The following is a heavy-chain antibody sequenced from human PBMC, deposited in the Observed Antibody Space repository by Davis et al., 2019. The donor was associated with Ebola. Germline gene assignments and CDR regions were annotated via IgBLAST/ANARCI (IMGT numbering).Heavy chain of an antibody. CDR1: GYTFTSYY. J-gene: IGHJ5*02. CDR3: ARCITMVRGTGWFDP. V-gene: IGHV1-8*02. D-gene: IGHD3-10*01. Sequence: ASVKVSCKASGYTFTSYYMHWVRQATGQGLEWMGWMNPNSGNTGYAQKFQGRVTMTRNTSISTAYMELRSLRSDDTAVYYCARCITMVRGTGWFDPWGQGTLVTVSS. CDR2: MNPNSGNT.